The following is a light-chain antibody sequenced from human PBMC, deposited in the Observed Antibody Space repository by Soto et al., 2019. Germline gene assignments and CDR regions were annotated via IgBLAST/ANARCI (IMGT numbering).Light chain of an antibody. CDR2: GAS. J-gene: IGKJ1*01. CDR3: QQYGSSPWT. Sequence: EIVLTQSPGTLSLSPGERATLSCRASQSVSSSYLAWYQQKPGQAPRLLIYGASSRATGIPDRFSGSGSGTDFTLTISRREREDCAVYYCQQYGSSPWTFGQGTKVEIK. CDR1: QSVSSSY. V-gene: IGKV3-20*01.